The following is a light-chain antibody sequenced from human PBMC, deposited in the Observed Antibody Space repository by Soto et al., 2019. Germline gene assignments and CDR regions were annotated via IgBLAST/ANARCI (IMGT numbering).Light chain of an antibody. CDR1: SSDVGAYHY. CDR3: SSYAGSNNVL. V-gene: IGLV2-8*01. Sequence: QSALTQPPSASGSPGQSATISCTGSSSDVGAYHYVSWYQQHPGKAPKLMIYDVIKRPSGVPDRFSGSKSGNTASLTVSGLQAEDEADYYCSSYAGSNNVLFGGGTKLTVL. CDR2: DVI. J-gene: IGLJ2*01.